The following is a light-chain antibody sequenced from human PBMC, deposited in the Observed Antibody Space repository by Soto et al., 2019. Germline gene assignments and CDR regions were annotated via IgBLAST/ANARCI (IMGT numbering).Light chain of an antibody. J-gene: IGKJ1*01. CDR3: QQYNSYPWT. V-gene: IGKV3-20*01. Sequence: EMVLTQSPATLSLSPMERGTLSCMASQSVSSSYLAWYQQKPGQAPRLLIYGASSRATGIPDRFSGSGSGTDFTLTISSLQPDDFATYYCQQYNSYPWTFGQGTKVDIK. CDR2: GAS. CDR1: QSVSSSY.